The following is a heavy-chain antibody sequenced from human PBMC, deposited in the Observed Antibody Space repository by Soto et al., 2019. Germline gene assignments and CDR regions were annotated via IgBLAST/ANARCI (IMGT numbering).Heavy chain of an antibody. CDR1: GFTFSSYA. J-gene: IGHJ4*02. CDR2: ISGSGGST. D-gene: IGHD4-17*01. V-gene: IGHV3-23*01. CDR3: AKDRLYGDYSDY. Sequence: GGSLRLSCAASGFTFSSYAMSWVRQAPGKGLEWVSAISGSGGSTYYADSVKGRFTISRDNSKNTLYLQMNSLRAEDTAVYYYAKDRLYGDYSDYWGQGTLVTVSS.